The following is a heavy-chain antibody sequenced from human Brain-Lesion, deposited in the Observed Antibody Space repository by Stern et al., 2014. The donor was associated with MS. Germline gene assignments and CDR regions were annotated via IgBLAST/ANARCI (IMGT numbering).Heavy chain of an antibody. CDR2: LDWADDK. J-gene: IGHJ6*02. CDR1: GVSLSTTGMR. D-gene: IGHD3-10*01. CDR3: ARQRLYYYGAGTEGGMDV. Sequence: QVTLRESGPALVKPTQSLTLTCTLSGVSLSTTGMRVSWIRQPPGKALEWLARLDWADDKFYSTSLKTRLTISKDTSKNQVVLTMTNMDPVDTATYYCARQRLYYYGAGTEGGMDVWGQGTTVTVSS. V-gene: IGHV2-70*04.